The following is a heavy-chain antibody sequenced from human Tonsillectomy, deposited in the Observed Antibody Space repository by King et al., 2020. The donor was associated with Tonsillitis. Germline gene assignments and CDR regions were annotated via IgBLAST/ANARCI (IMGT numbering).Heavy chain of an antibody. D-gene: IGHD3-3*01. V-gene: IGHV3-30-3*01. Sequence: VQLVESGGGVVQPGRSLRLSCAASGLTFSIYAMHCVRLAPGHGLVWVAVIAYYGSNKYYAVSGKVRFTISRDNSKNTLYLQMNSLRAEDTAVYYCARDINDFWSGSIGWFDPWGQGTLVTVSS. CDR3: ARDINDFWSGSIGWFDP. CDR1: GLTFSIYA. J-gene: IGHJ5*02. CDR2: IAYYGSNK.